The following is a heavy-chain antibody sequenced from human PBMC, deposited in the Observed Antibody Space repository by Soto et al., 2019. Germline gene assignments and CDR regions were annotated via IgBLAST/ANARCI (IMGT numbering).Heavy chain of an antibody. Sequence: QVQLVQSGAEEKKPGASVKVSCKASGYTCTSYAMHLVRQAPGQRIEWMGWINAGNGNTKYSQKFQGRVTITRDTSASTAYMELSSRRSEDTAVYYCARSIVVVTALDYWGQGTLVTVSS. J-gene: IGHJ4*02. D-gene: IGHD2-21*02. CDR2: INAGNGNT. CDR3: ARSIVVVTALDY. CDR1: GYTCTSYA. V-gene: IGHV1-3*05.